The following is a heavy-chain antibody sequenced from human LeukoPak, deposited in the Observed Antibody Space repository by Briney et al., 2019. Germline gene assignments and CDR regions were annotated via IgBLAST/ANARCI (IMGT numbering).Heavy chain of an antibody. V-gene: IGHV3-30*03. D-gene: IGHD6-13*01. Sequence: HAGGSLRLSCAAPGFTFSSYGMHWVRQAPGKGLEWVAVISYDGSNKYYADSVKGRFTISRDNSKNTLYLQMNSLRVEDTAVYYCVRALAAAGAYWGQGTLVTVSS. J-gene: IGHJ4*02. CDR3: VRALAAAGAY. CDR1: GFTFSSYG. CDR2: ISYDGSNK.